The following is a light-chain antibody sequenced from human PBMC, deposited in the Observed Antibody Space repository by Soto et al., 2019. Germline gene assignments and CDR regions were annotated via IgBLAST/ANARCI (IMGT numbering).Light chain of an antibody. CDR1: SSNIGDYH. Sequence: QSVLTQPPSASGTPGQRVTISCSGSSSNIGDYHVHWYQQLPGAAPKVLIHSSHQRPSGVPDRFSGSKSGTSASLAISGLQSEDEADYDCAAWDDSLNGVVFGGGTTVTVL. CDR3: AAWDDSLNGVV. V-gene: IGLV1-44*01. CDR2: SSH. J-gene: IGLJ2*01.